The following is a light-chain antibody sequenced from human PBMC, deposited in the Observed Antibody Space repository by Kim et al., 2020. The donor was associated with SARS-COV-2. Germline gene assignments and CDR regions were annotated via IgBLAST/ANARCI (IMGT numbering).Light chain of an antibody. Sequence: AVGQTVRITCQGDSLRKSYASWYQQKPGQAPILVMSDDNNRPSGIPDRFSGSSSGSTASLTITGAQAEDEADYYCCSRDSSAKDYVFGTGTKVTVL. CDR2: DDN. CDR3: CSRDSSAKDYV. V-gene: IGLV3-19*01. CDR1: SLRKSY. J-gene: IGLJ1*01.